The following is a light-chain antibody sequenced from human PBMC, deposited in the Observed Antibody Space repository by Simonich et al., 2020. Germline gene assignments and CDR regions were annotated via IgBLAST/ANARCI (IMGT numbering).Light chain of an antibody. CDR1: QSVSSN. V-gene: IGKV3-15*01. J-gene: IGKJ1*01. Sequence: EIVMTQSPATLSVSPGERATLSCRASQSVSSNLAWYQQKPGQAPRLLIDGASTRATSIPTRFSGSASGTEFPLTISRLQSEDVAVYYCQQYGSSPTFGQGTKVEIK. CDR3: QQYGSSPT. CDR2: GAS.